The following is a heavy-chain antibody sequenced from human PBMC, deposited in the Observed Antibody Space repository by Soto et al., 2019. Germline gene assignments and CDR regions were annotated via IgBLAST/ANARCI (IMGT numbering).Heavy chain of an antibody. D-gene: IGHD2-15*01. CDR3: ATGIYCSGGSCETGAFDI. CDR1: GYTLTELS. V-gene: IGHV1-24*01. Sequence: GASVKVSCKVSGYTLTELSMHWVRQAPGKGLEWMGGFDPEDGETIYAQKFQGRVTMTEDTSTDTAYMELSSLRSEDTAVYYCATGIYCSGGSCETGAFDIWGQGTMVTVSS. CDR2: FDPEDGET. J-gene: IGHJ3*02.